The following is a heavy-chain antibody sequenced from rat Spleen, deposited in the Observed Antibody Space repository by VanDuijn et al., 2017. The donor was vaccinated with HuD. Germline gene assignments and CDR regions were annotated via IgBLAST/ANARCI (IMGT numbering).Heavy chain of an antibody. Sequence: QVQLKESGPGLVQPSQTLSLTCTVSGLSLSSNSVSWIRQPPGQGLEWIGVIWANGGTDYASSLKSRLSISRDTSRDQVFLKMSSLQIEDTAMYFCARRGVITPFDYWGQGASVTVSS. D-gene: IGHD1-12*02. CDR2: IWANGGT. V-gene: IGHV2-47*01. CDR1: GLSLSSNS. CDR3: ARRGVITPFDY. J-gene: IGHJ4*01.